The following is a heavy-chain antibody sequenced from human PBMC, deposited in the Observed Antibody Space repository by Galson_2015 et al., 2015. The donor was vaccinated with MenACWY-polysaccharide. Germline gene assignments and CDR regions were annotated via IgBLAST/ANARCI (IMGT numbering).Heavy chain of an antibody. D-gene: IGHD6-13*01. J-gene: IGHJ6*02. CDR2: ISSSSSYI. CDR3: ASLHDSEGPAAGSPYYYYGMDV. CDR1: GFTFSSYS. Sequence: SLRLSCAASGFTFSSYSMNWVRQAPGKGLEWVSSISSSSSYIYYADSVKGRFTISRDNAKNSLYLQMNSLRAEDTAVYYCASLHDSEGPAAGSPYYYYGMDVWGQGTTVTVSS. V-gene: IGHV3-21*01.